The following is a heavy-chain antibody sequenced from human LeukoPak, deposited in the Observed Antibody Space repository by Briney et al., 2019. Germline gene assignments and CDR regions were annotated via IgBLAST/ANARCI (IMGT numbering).Heavy chain of an antibody. CDR1: GVSFSGYY. D-gene: IGHD2-15*01. V-gene: IGHV4-34*01. CDR2: INHSGST. Sequence: SETLSLTCAVYGVSFSGYYWSWIRQPPGKGLEWIGEINHSGSTNYNPSLKSRVTISVDTSKNQFSLKLSSVTAADTAVYYCARATRYCSGGSCYTPRYFDLWGRGTLVTVSS. CDR3: ARATRYCSGGSCYTPRYFDL. J-gene: IGHJ2*01.